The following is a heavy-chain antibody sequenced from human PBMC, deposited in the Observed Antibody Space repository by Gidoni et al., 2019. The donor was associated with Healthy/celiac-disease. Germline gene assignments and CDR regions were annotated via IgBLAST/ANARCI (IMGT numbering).Heavy chain of an antibody. D-gene: IGHD7-27*01. CDR2: ISWNSGSI. Sequence: EVQLVESGGGLVQPGRSLRLSCAASGFTFDDYAMHWVRQAPGKGLEWVSGISWNSGSIGYADSVKGRFTISRDNAKNSLYLQMNSLRAEDTALYYCAKRTGGEFDYWGQGTLVTVSS. J-gene: IGHJ4*02. V-gene: IGHV3-9*01. CDR1: GFTFDDYA. CDR3: AKRTGGEFDY.